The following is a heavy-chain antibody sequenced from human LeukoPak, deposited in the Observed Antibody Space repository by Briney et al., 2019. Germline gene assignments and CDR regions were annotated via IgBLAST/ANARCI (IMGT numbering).Heavy chain of an antibody. CDR1: GGTFGSYA. CDR3: ARGQAKRGIVATTFDY. J-gene: IGHJ4*02. D-gene: IGHD5-12*01. Sequence: ASVKVSCKASGGTFGSYAISWVRQAPGQGLEWMGGIIPIFGTANYAQKFQGRVTITADESTSTAYMELSSLRSEDTAVYDCARGQAKRGIVATTFDYWGQGTMVTVSS. CDR2: IIPIFGTA. V-gene: IGHV1-69*13.